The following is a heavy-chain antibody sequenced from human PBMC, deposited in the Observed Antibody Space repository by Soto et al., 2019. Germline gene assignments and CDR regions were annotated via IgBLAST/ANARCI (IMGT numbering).Heavy chain of an antibody. CDR2: IYDGGTT. J-gene: IGHJ4*02. CDR1: GGSISSAAYC. V-gene: IGHV4-30-4*01. D-gene: IGHD7-27*01. CDR3: ARGPSGDKVDY. Sequence: SETLSLTCTVAGGSISSAAYCRSWIRQSPDKGLEWIGHIYDGGTTYSSPSLKGRVTISADTSETQFSLKLNSVSAADTAVYYCARGPSGDKVDYWGQG.